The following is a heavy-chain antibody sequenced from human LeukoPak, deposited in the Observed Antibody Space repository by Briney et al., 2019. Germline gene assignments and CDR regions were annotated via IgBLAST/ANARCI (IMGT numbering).Heavy chain of an antibody. CDR3: ANPSGNYIDDAFDI. V-gene: IGHV3-30*02. D-gene: IGHD1-26*01. CDR1: GFTFNSYG. CDR2: IRYDGTNT. Sequence: PGGSLRLSCAASGFTFNSYGMHWVRQAPGRGLEWVAFIRYDGTNTYYADSVKGRFTISRDNSKNTLYLQMNSLRAEDTAVYYCANPSGNYIDDAFDIWGQGTMVTVSS. J-gene: IGHJ3*02.